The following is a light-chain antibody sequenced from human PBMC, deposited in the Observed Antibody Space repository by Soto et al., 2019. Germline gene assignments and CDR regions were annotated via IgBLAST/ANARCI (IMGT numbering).Light chain of an antibody. CDR2: DAS. CDR3: QQYNSYPLLT. J-gene: IGKJ1*01. V-gene: IGKV1-9*01. Sequence: IQLTQSPSSLSASVGDRVTINCRASQGISSYLGWYQQKPGKAPNLLIYDASTLHSGVPSRFSGSGSGTEFTLTISSLQPDDFATYYCQQYNSYPLLTFGQGTKVDIK. CDR1: QGISSY.